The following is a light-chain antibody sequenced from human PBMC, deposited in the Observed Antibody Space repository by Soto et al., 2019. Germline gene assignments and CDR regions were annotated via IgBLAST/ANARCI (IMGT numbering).Light chain of an antibody. V-gene: IGKV3-15*01. CDR3: QQDYNFPWT. J-gene: IGKJ1*01. Sequence: IVMTQSPATLAVSPGERATLSCRASQSVRINVAWYQQKNGQAPRLLVYGASTRASGIPDRFSGSGSGTDFTLTISSLQPEDFAVYYCQQDYNFPWTFGQGTKVDI. CDR2: GAS. CDR1: QSVRIN.